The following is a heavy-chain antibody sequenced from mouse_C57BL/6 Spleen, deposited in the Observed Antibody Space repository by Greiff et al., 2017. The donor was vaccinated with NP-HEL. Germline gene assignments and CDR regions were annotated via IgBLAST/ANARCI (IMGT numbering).Heavy chain of an antibody. J-gene: IGHJ2*01. CDR1: GYTFTDYE. V-gene: IGHV1-15*01. Sequence: VKLMESGAELVRPGASVTLSCKASGYTFTDYEMHWVKQTPVHGLEWIGAIDPETGGTAYNQKFKGKAILTADKSSSTAYMELRSLTSEDSAVYYCTRKYYGSSYDWGQGTTLTVSS. D-gene: IGHD1-1*01. CDR3: TRKYYGSSYD. CDR2: IDPETGGT.